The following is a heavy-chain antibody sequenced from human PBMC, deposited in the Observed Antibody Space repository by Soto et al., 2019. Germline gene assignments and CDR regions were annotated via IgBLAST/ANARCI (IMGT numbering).Heavy chain of an antibody. D-gene: IGHD6-19*01. Sequence: GGSLRLSCAASGFSLSGYWMNWVRQAPGRGLEWVAIIKQDGSERYYVDAVKGRFTISRDNAKNSLYLQMSSLRVEDTALYYCARSSGWLHDYWGQGTLVTVSS. V-gene: IGHV3-7*01. J-gene: IGHJ4*02. CDR1: GFSLSGYW. CDR3: ARSSGWLHDY. CDR2: IKQDGSER.